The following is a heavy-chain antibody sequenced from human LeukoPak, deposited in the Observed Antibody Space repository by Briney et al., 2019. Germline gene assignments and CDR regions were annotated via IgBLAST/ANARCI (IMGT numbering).Heavy chain of an antibody. D-gene: IGHD4-11*01. Sequence: GGSLRLSCVASGFTFSSYSMSWVRQAPGKGLEWVSYISSSSSTIYYADSVKGRFSVSRDNAKNSLYLQLNSLRDEDTAVYYCASEGTVRGQGTLVTVSS. CDR2: ISSSSSTI. CDR3: ASEGTV. CDR1: GFTFSSYS. V-gene: IGHV3-48*02. J-gene: IGHJ4*02.